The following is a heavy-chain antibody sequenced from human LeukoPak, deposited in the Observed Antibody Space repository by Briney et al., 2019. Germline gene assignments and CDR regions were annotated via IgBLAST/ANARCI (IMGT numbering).Heavy chain of an antibody. Sequence: SETLSLTCTVSGGSISSYYWSWIRQPAGKGLEWIGRIYTSGSTNYNPSLKSRVTMSVDTSENQFSLKLSSVTAADTAVYYCAREINSYGDYGGDWYFDLWGRGTLVTVSS. J-gene: IGHJ2*01. D-gene: IGHD4-17*01. CDR3: AREINSYGDYGGDWYFDL. CDR1: GGSISSYY. V-gene: IGHV4-4*07. CDR2: IYTSGST.